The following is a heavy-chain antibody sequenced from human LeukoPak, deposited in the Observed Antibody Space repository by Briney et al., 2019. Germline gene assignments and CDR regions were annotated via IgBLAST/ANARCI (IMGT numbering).Heavy chain of an antibody. CDR2: MSGSGGST. D-gene: IGHD3-22*01. V-gene: IGHV3-23*01. J-gene: IGHJ4*02. CDR3: AKGGIGTMIVVVITTWDY. Sequence: PGGSLRLSCAASGFTFSSYAMSWVRQAPGKGLEWVSAMSGSGGSTYYEDSVKGRFTISRDNSKNTLYLQMNSLRAEDTAVYYCAKGGIGTMIVVVITTWDYWGQGTLVTVSS. CDR1: GFTFSSYA.